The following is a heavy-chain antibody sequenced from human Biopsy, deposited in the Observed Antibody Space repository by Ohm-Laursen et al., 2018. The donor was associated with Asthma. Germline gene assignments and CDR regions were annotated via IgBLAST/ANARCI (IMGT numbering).Heavy chain of an antibody. D-gene: IGHD4-17*01. Sequence: LSLTCAVSGGSINIGDYYWSWIRQHPVTGLEWIGYIYYSGSTYYNPSLKSRVSISLDTSKNQFSLSLTSVTAADTAVYYCARTTYGDDGFDPWGQGTLVTVSS. CDR2: IYYSGST. J-gene: IGHJ5*02. CDR3: ARTTYGDDGFDP. V-gene: IGHV4-31*02. CDR1: GGSINIGDYY.